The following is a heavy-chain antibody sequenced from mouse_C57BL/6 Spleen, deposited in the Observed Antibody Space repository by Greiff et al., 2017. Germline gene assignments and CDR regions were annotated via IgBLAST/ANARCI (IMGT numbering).Heavy chain of an antibody. Sequence: QVQLKQPGAELVKPGASVKVSCKASGYTFTSYWMHWVKQRPGQGLEWIGRIHPSDSDTNYNQKFKGKATLTVDKSSSTAYMQLSSLTSEDSAVYYCAMGDYDVWFAYWGQGTLVTVSA. CDR2: IHPSDSDT. J-gene: IGHJ3*01. CDR1: GYTFTSYW. V-gene: IGHV1-74*01. CDR3: AMGDYDVWFAY. D-gene: IGHD2-4*01.